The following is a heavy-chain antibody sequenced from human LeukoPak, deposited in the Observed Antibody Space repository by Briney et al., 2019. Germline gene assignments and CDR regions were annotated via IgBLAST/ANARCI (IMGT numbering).Heavy chain of an antibody. D-gene: IGHD3-10*02. Sequence: ASVKVSCMASGYTFTSYGMNWVRQAPGQGLEWMGWINTNTGNPTYAQGFTGRFVFSLDTSVSTAYLQISSLKAEDTAVYYCATLFVRGVRYFDYWGQGTLVTVSS. J-gene: IGHJ4*02. V-gene: IGHV7-4-1*02. CDR1: GYTFTSYG. CDR2: INTNTGNP. CDR3: ATLFVRGVRYFDY.